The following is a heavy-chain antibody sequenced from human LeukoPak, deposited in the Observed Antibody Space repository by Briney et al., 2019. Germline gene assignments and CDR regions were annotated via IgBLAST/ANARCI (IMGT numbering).Heavy chain of an antibody. Sequence: GGSLRLSCAASGFTFSSYAMSWARQAPGKGLEWVSAISGSGGSTYYADSVKGRFTISRDNSKNTLYLQMNSLRAEDTAVYYCAKSYGSGWFGFDYWGQGTLVTVSS. CDR2: ISGSGGST. CDR1: GFTFSSYA. D-gene: IGHD6-19*01. J-gene: IGHJ4*02. CDR3: AKSYGSGWFGFDY. V-gene: IGHV3-23*01.